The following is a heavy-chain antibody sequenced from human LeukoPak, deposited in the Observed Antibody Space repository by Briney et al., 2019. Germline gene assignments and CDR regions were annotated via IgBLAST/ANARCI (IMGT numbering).Heavy chain of an antibody. V-gene: IGHV4-34*01. CDR2: INHSGST. Sequence: SETLSLTCAVYGGSFSGYYWSWIRQPPGKGLEWIGEINHSGSTNYNPSLKSRVTISVDTSKNQFSLKLSSVTAADTAAYYCARGYVLLWFGELSYYFDYWGQGTLVTVSS. CDR3: ARGYVLLWFGELSYYFDY. D-gene: IGHD3-10*01. CDR1: GGSFSGYY. J-gene: IGHJ4*02.